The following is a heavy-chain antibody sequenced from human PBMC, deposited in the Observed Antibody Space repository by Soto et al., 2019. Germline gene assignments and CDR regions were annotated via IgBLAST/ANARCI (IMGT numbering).Heavy chain of an antibody. Sequence: QVQLLQSGAEVKKPGASVKVSCKASGYTFTNYGITWVRQAPGQGLEGMGWISADNGDTHYTQRLQGRVTMTTDTSTSTVSMELRGMRSDDTAVYYWARVRQLVGYFYYYMDVWGKGTTVTVSS. D-gene: IGHD6-6*01. CDR3: ARVRQLVGYFYYYMDV. J-gene: IGHJ6*03. V-gene: IGHV1-18*01. CDR2: ISADNGDT. CDR1: GYTFTNYG.